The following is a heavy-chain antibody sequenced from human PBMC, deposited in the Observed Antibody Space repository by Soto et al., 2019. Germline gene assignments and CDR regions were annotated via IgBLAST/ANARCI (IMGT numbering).Heavy chain of an antibody. V-gene: IGHV3-23*01. J-gene: IGHJ4*02. CDR1: GFTFSSYA. CDR2: IGGSDGST. Sequence: GGSLRLSCAASGFTFSSYAMNWVRQAPGKGLEWVSVIGGSDGSTSYADSVKGRFTISRDNSKSTLYLQMNSLRAEDTAVYYCEKGPEAVVVPGDYWGQGTLVTVSS. D-gene: IGHD2-2*01. CDR3: EKGPEAVVVPGDY.